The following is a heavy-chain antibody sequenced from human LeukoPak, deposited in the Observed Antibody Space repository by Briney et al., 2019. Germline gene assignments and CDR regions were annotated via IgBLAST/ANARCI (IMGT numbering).Heavy chain of an antibody. Sequence: GRSLRLSCAASGFTFSSYAMHWVRQAPGKGLEGVAVISYDGSNKYYADSGKGRFTISRDSSKNTLYLQMNSLRAEDTAVYYCARGPEWYYYDSNGSDYWGQGTLVTVSS. J-gene: IGHJ4*02. CDR3: ARGPEWYYYDSNGSDY. CDR1: GFTFSSYA. CDR2: ISYDGSNK. D-gene: IGHD3-22*01. V-gene: IGHV3-30*01.